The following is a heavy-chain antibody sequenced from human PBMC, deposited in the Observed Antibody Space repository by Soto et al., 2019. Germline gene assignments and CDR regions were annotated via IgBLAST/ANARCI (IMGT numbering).Heavy chain of an antibody. CDR2: IDYNGVT. J-gene: IGHJ4*02. V-gene: IGHV4-39*01. CDR1: GGSIYRSGYY. Sequence: PSETLSLTCTVSGGSIYRSGYYWGWIRQPPGRGLEGIGNIDYNGVTYSNPSLKSRVTISRDTSKNQFSLKLTSVTAADTALYYCGKVLVGPTGPTDSDSWGPGTLVTVSS. CDR3: GKVLVGPTGPTDSDS. D-gene: IGHD2-15*01.